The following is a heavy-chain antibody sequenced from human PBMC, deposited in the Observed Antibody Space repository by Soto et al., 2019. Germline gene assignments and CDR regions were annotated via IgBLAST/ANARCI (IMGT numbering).Heavy chain of an antibody. V-gene: IGHV1-18*01. CDR3: ARDSPDDFWSGYYTGPLDAFDI. J-gene: IGHJ3*02. CDR1: GYTFTSYG. D-gene: IGHD3-3*01. Sequence: ASVKVSCKASGYTFTSYGISWVRQAPGQGLEGMGWISAYNGNTNYAQKLQGRVTMTTDTSTSTAYMELRSLRSDDTAVYYCARDSPDDFWSGYYTGPLDAFDIWGQGTLVTVSS. CDR2: ISAYNGNT.